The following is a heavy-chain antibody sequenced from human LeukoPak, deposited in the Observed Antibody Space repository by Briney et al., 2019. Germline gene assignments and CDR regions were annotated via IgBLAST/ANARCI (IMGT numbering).Heavy chain of an antibody. CDR1: GYSFTSYW. J-gene: IGHJ4*02. Sequence: HGESLKISCKGSGYSFTSYWIGWVRQMPGKGLEWMGIIYPGDSDTRYSPSFQGQVTISADKSISTAYLQWSSLKASDTAMYYCARQDGVYDYVWGSYRYHFDYWGQGTLVTVSS. CDR3: ARQDGVYDYVWGSYRYHFDY. V-gene: IGHV5-51*01. D-gene: IGHD3-16*02. CDR2: IYPGDSDT.